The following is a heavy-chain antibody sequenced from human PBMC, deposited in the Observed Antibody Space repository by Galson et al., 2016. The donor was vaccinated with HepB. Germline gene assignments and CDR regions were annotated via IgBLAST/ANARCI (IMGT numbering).Heavy chain of an antibody. Sequence: SETLSLTCTVSGGSISSRSHYWGWIRQPPGKGLEWIGHLYHNGTTYYKPSLESRVTISVDTSKNQFSLRLSSVTAADTALYYCARWAIFGVIINYWGQGTLVAVSS. CDR3: ARWAIFGVIINY. CDR2: LYHNGTT. V-gene: IGHV4-39*01. J-gene: IGHJ4*02. CDR1: GGSISSRSHY. D-gene: IGHD3-3*01.